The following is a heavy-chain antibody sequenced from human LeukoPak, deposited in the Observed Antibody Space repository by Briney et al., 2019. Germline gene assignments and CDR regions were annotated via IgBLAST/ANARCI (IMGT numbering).Heavy chain of an antibody. D-gene: IGHD3-16*02. CDR1: GFTFSSYA. Sequence: GGSLRLSCAASGFTFSSYAMSWVRQAPGKGLEWVSAISGSGGSTYYADSVKGRFTISRDNSKNTLYLQMNSLRAEDTAVYYCAKEAANYDYVWGGYRPLDYWGQGTLVTVSS. J-gene: IGHJ4*02. V-gene: IGHV3-23*01. CDR2: ISGSGGST. CDR3: AKEAANYDYVWGGYRPLDY.